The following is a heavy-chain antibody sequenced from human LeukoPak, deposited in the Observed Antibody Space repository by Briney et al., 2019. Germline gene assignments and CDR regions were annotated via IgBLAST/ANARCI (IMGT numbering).Heavy chain of an antibody. CDR2: IYYSGST. CDR3: ARTFRGIAAVGTYYYYYMDV. J-gene: IGHJ6*03. V-gene: IGHV4-31*03. D-gene: IGHD6-13*01. Sequence: SETLSLTCTVSGGSISSGGYYWSWIRQHPGKGLEWIGYIYYSGSTYYNPSLKSRVTMSVDTSKNQFSLKLSSVTAADTAVYYCARTFRGIAAVGTYYYYYMDVWGKGTTVTVSS. CDR1: GGSISSGGYY.